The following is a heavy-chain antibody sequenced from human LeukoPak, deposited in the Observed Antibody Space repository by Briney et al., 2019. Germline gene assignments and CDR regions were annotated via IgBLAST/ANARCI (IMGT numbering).Heavy chain of an antibody. V-gene: IGHV4-34*01. CDR1: GGSFSGYY. CDR2: INHSGST. CDR3: ARGHCTNGVRYRYYYYYYMDV. D-gene: IGHD2-8*01. Sequence: SETLSLTCAVYGGSFSGYYWSWIRQPPGKGLEWIGEINHSGSTNYNPSLKSRVTISVDTSKNQFSLKLSSVTAADTAVYYCARGHCTNGVRYRYYYYYYMDVWGKGTTVTVSS. J-gene: IGHJ6*03.